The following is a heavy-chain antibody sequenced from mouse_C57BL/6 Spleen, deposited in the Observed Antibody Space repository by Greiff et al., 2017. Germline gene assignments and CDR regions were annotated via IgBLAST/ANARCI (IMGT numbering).Heavy chain of an antibody. CDR3: TVYYYGSSPFAY. Sequence: QVVESGGGLVQPGGSMKLSCVASGFTFSNYWMNWVRQSPEKGLEWVAQIRLKSDNYATHYAESVKGRFTISRDDSKSSVYLQMNNLRAEDTGIYYCTVYYYGSSPFAYWGQGTLVTVSA. CDR2: IRLKSDNYAT. CDR1: GFTFSNYW. V-gene: IGHV6-3*01. D-gene: IGHD1-1*01. J-gene: IGHJ3*01.